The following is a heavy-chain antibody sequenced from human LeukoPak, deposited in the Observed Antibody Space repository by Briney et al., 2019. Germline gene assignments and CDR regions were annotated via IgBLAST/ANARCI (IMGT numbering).Heavy chain of an antibody. CDR2: VNLQGST. CDR1: GGSFSGYY. CDR3: AGEGGSYRPLDY. J-gene: IGHJ4*02. V-gene: IGHV4-34*01. D-gene: IGHD3-10*01. Sequence: PSETLSLTCDVYGGSFSGYYWSWIRQPPGKGLEWIGEVNLQGSTNYNPSLKSRVAISVDKSENHISLKLTSVTAADTAVYYCAGEGGSYRPLDYSGQGTLVTVAS.